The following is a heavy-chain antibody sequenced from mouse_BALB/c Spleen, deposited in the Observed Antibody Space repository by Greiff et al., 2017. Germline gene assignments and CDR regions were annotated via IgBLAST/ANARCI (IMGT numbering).Heavy chain of an antibody. V-gene: IGHV5-6*01. CDR1: GFTFSSYG. J-gene: IGHJ4*01. D-gene: IGHD2-3*01. CDR2: ISSGGSYT. Sequence: EVQLQESGGDLVKPGGSLKLSCAASGFTFSSYGMSWVRQTPDKRLEWVATISSGGSYTYYPDSVKGRFTISRDNAKNTLYLQMSSLKSEDTAMYYCARMIYAMDYWGQGTSVTVSS. CDR3: ARMIYAMDY.